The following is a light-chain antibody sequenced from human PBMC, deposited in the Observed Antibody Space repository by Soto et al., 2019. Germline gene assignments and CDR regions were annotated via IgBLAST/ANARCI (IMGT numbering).Light chain of an antibody. V-gene: IGKV1-8*01. J-gene: IGKJ4*01. Sequence: AIRMTQSPSSFSASTGDRVTITCRARQGISRYLAWYQQKPGKAPKLLIYAASTLQSGVPSRFSGSGSGTEFTLTISCLQSEDFATYYCQQYYSYPPTFGGGTKVEIK. CDR3: QQYYSYPPT. CDR1: QGISRY. CDR2: AAS.